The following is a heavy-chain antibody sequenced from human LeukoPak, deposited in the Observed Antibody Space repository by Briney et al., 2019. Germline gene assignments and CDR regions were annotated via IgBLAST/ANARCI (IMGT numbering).Heavy chain of an antibody. CDR1: GGSIGSYY. CDR2: IYYSGSA. Sequence: PSETLSLTCTVSGGSIGSYYWTWIRQPPGKGLEWIGYIYYSGSANYNPSLNGRVTISVDTSKKQFSLKLSSVTAADTAVYYCARRIAVAGQDYYYYGMDVWGQGTTATVSS. J-gene: IGHJ6*02. V-gene: IGHV4-59*08. CDR3: ARRIAVAGQDYYYYGMDV. D-gene: IGHD6-19*01.